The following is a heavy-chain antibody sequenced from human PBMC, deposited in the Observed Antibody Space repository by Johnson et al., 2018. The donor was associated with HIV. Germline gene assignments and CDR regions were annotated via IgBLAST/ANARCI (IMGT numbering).Heavy chain of an antibody. Sequence: VQLVESGGGLVKPGGSLRLSCAASGFTFSDYYMTWIRQTPGKGLEWVSGISWHSGSIGYADSVKGRFTISRDHAKNSLYLQMNSLRAEDTALFYCAREGRMDYGAPRAAFDIWGQGTIVTVSS. J-gene: IGHJ3*02. CDR1: GFTFSDYY. D-gene: IGHD4-17*01. CDR2: ISWHSGSI. CDR3: AREGRMDYGAPRAAFDI. V-gene: IGHV3-11*01.